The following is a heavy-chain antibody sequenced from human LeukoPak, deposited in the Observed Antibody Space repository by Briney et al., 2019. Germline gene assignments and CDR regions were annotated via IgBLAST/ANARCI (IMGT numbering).Heavy chain of an antibody. V-gene: IGHV4-59*01. D-gene: IGHD5-12*01. J-gene: IGHJ4*02. CDR1: GGSISSYY. Sequence: SETLSLTCTVSGGSISSYYWSWIRQPPGKGLEWIGYIYYSGSTNYNPSLKSRVTISVDTSKNQFSLKLSSVTAADTAVYYCARDGGGYAVYWGQGTLVTVSS. CDR3: ARDGGGYAVY. CDR2: IYYSGST.